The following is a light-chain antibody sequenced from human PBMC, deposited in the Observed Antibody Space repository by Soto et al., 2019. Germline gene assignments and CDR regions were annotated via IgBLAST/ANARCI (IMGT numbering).Light chain of an antibody. CDR2: GES. CDR3: QKSYKTPQT. CDR1: QGVSRY. J-gene: IGKJ1*01. V-gene: IGKV3D-11*01. Sequence: EIVLTQSPATLSLSTRERATRSCRASQGVSRYLAWYQQKTGQAPRILIYGESSRATGIPDRFSGSRPGTNLNLTINSLQPEDFATYYCQKSYKTPQTFGQGTKVDIK.